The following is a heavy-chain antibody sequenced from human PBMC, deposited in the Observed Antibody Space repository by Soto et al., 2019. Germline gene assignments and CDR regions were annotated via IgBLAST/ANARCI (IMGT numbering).Heavy chain of an antibody. J-gene: IGHJ4*02. D-gene: IGHD2-2*01. V-gene: IGHV3-74*01. CDR3: TSGPPMYCSSSSCYASPFDY. Sequence: GGSLRLSCAASGFTLSSYWMHWVRQAPGKGLGWVSRINSDGSSTSYAESVKGRFTITRDNAKKTLYLQKNNLRALDTAVYYCTSGPPMYCSSSSCYASPFDYWGQGT. CDR2: INSDGSST. CDR1: GFTLSSYW.